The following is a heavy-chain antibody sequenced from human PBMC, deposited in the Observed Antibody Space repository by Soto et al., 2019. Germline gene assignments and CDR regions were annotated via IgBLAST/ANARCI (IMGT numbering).Heavy chain of an antibody. CDR1: GGSFSGYY. CDR2: ILHSGSS. CDR3: ARGRTYQYGLDV. V-gene: IGHV4-34*01. J-gene: IGHJ6*02. Sequence: QVQLQQWGAGLLKPSETLSLTCAVYGGSFSGYYWSWIRQPPGKGLEWIGEILHSGSSNFNPSLKSRVTISVDTSKKQFSLNLSSVTAADTAVYYCARGRTYQYGLDVWGQGTTVTVSS.